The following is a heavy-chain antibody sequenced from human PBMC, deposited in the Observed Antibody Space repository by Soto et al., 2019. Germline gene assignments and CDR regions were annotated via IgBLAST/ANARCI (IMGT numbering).Heavy chain of an antibody. V-gene: IGHV3-73*02. CDR2: IRSKANSYAT. J-gene: IGHJ4*02. CDR3: TTTPVTTLGY. Sequence: EVQLVESGGGLVQPGGSLKLSCAASGFTFSGSAMHWVRQASGKGLEWVGRIRSKANSYATAYAASVKGRFTISRDDSKNTAYLQMNSLKTEDTAVYYCTTTPVTTLGYWGQGTLVTVSS. D-gene: IGHD4-17*01. CDR1: GFTFSGSA.